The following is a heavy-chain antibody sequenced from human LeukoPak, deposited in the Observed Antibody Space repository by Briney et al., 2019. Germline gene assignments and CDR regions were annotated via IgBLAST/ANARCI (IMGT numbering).Heavy chain of an antibody. CDR2: VTDSGRT. CDR1: GFTVSSNY. CDR3: ANQRSGTTRY. V-gene: IGHV3-53*01. J-gene: IGHJ4*02. D-gene: IGHD1-7*01. Sequence: GGSLRLSCAASGFTVSSNYMSWVRQAPGKGLEWVSTVTDSGRTYYADSVKGRCTISRDNSKNTVSLQIDSLRAEDTAVYYCANQRSGTTRYWGQGTLVTVSS.